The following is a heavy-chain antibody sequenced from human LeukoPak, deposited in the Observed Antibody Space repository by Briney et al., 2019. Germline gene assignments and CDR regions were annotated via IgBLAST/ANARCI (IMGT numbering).Heavy chain of an antibody. V-gene: IGHV3-11*06. J-gene: IGHJ6*04. Sequence: PGGSLRLSCTVSGFTFSEHYERWIRQAPGKGLVWVSTISHDGTYTSYPDSVKGRFTISRENAKNSLYLQMNILRAEDTAVYYCARVANSSGSGNPSSYGMDVWGKGTTVIVSA. CDR3: ARVANSSGSGNPSSYGMDV. CDR1: GFTFSEHY. D-gene: IGHD3-10*01. CDR2: ISHDGTYT.